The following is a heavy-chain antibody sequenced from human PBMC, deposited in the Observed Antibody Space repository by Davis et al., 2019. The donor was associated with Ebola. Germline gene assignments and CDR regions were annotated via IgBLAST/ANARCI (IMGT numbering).Heavy chain of an antibody. V-gene: IGHV4-59*11. D-gene: IGHD3-16*01. CDR1: DGSISSHY. Sequence: PSETLSLTCTVSDGSISSHYWHWFRQPPGKGLEWIGFIYDSGRTNYNPSLKSRVTISADTSKHQFSLNLSSVTAADTAVYFCARFGGGAYWGQGTLVTVSS. J-gene: IGHJ4*02. CDR2: IYDSGRT. CDR3: ARFGGGAY.